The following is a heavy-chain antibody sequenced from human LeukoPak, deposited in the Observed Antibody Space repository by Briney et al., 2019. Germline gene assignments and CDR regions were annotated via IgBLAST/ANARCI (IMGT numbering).Heavy chain of an antibody. D-gene: IGHD4-17*01. CDR3: ARSATVVKGPFDY. Sequence: PGGSLRLSCAASGFTFSSYAMHWVRQAPGKGLEWVAVISYDGSNKYYADSVKGRFTISRDNSKNTLYLQMNSLRAEDTAVYYCARSATVVKGPFDYWGQGTLVTVSS. J-gene: IGHJ4*02. CDR2: ISYDGSNK. V-gene: IGHV3-30*04. CDR1: GFTFSSYA.